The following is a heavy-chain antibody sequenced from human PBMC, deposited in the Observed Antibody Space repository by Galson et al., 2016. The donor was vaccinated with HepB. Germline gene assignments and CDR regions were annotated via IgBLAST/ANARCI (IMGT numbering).Heavy chain of an antibody. CDR2: ISYDGNNK. Sequence: LRLSCAASGFTFSSYAMHWVRQAPGKGLEWVAVISYDGNNKYYADSVKGRFTISRDNSKNTLYLQMNSLIVEDTAVYFCARVMWAYSFGFSDSWGQGTLVTVSS. V-gene: IGHV3-30-3*01. D-gene: IGHD5-18*01. J-gene: IGHJ4*02. CDR3: ARVMWAYSFGFSDS. CDR1: GFTFSSYA.